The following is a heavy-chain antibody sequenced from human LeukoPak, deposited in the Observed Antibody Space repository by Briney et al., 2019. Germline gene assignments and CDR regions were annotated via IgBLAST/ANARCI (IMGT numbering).Heavy chain of an antibody. CDR1: GFTFSSYE. Sequence: GGSLRLSCAASGFTFSSYEMNWVRQAPGKGLEWVSYISSSGSTIYYADSVKGRFTISRDNAKNSLYLQMNSLRAEDTAVYYCARVIGESVYYYYYYMDVWGKGTTVTISS. J-gene: IGHJ6*03. CDR3: ARVIGESVYYYYYYMDV. D-gene: IGHD3-10*01. V-gene: IGHV3-48*03. CDR2: ISSSGSTI.